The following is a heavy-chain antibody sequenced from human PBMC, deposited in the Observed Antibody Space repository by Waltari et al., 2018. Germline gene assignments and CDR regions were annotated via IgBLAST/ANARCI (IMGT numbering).Heavy chain of an antibody. CDR3: ATRGGIAAAQHFDI. Sequence: QVQLVQSGAEVKKPGSSVKVSCKASGGTFSSYAISWVRQAPRQGLEWMGGIIPIFGTANYAQKFQGRVTITADESTSTAYMELSSLRSEDTAVYYCATRGGIAAAQHFDIWGQGTMVTVSS. D-gene: IGHD6-13*01. CDR1: GGTFSSYA. J-gene: IGHJ3*02. V-gene: IGHV1-69*01. CDR2: IIPIFGTA.